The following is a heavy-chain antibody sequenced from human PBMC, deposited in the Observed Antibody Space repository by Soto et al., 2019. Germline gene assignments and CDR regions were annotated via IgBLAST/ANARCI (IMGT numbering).Heavy chain of an antibody. V-gene: IGHV1-18*01. D-gene: IGHD2-21*02. J-gene: IGHJ6*02. CDR3: ASSYCGGNCYSNFPLDYYYYGMAV. Sequence: QVQLVQSGAEVKKPGASVKVSCKASGYTFTNYGISWVRQAPGQGLEWMGWISAYNGNINYAQKHQGRVTMTTDTSTSTAYMELRSLRSDDTAMYYCASSYCGGNCYSNFPLDYYYYGMAVWGQGTTVTVSS. CDR1: GYTFTNYG. CDR2: ISAYNGNI.